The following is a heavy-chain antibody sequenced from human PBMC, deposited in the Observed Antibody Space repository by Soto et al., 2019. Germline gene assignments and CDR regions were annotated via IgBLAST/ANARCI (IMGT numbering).Heavy chain of an antibody. Sequence: QVQLVQSGAEVKKPGASVKVSCKTSGYTFTSYDINWMRQATGQGLEWLGWMSPNNGDTGYAQKFQGRVTMTRDTSISTGYMELSSLRSEDTAVHFCARNRRETGDFDFWGQGTLVTVSS. CDR1: GYTFTSYD. J-gene: IGHJ4*02. V-gene: IGHV1-8*01. CDR2: MSPNNGDT. CDR3: ARNRRETGDFDF. D-gene: IGHD2-21*01.